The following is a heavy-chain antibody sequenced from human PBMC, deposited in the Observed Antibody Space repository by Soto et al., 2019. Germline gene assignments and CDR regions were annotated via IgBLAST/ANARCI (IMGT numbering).Heavy chain of an antibody. CDR1: GGSISSGDYY. D-gene: IGHD3-22*01. V-gene: IGHV4-30-4*01. Sequence: PSETLSLTCTVSGGSISSGDYYWSWIRQPPGKGLEWIGYIYYSGSTYYNPSLKSRVTISVDTSKNQFSLKLSSVTASDTAVYYCARVMCAYYYDSSGYHLPGLSFDYWGQGTLVTVYS. CDR3: ARVMCAYYYDSSGYHLPGLSFDY. J-gene: IGHJ4*02. CDR2: IYYSGST.